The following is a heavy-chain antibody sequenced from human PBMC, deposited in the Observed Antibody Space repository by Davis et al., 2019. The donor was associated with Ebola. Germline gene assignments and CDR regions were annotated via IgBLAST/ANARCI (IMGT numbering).Heavy chain of an antibody. Sequence: GGSLRLSCAASGVTFSGSAMHWVRQASGKGLEWVGRIRSKSNSYATTYAASVNGRFTITREYSKNTAYLQMNSLKTEDTAVYYCTTPYGDIDYWGQGTLVTVSS. CDR3: TTPYGDIDY. J-gene: IGHJ4*01. V-gene: IGHV3-73*01. D-gene: IGHD4-17*01. CDR2: IRSKSNSYAT. CDR1: GVTFSGSA.